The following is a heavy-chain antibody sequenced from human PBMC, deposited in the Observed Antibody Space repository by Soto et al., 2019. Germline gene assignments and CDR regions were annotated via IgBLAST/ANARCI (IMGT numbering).Heavy chain of an antibody. D-gene: IGHD6-13*01. CDR3: TRDLPGYGSSWPRE. V-gene: IGHV3-53*01. CDR1: GVTVCNNY. J-gene: IGHJ4*02. CDR2: IFSGGST. Sequence: PGGSLRLSCAASGVTVCNNYMSWVRQAPGKGLEWVSVIFSGGSTYYADAVKGRFTISRDNSKNTLDLQMNSLRAEDTAVYYCTRDLPGYGSSWPREWGQGTLVTVSS.